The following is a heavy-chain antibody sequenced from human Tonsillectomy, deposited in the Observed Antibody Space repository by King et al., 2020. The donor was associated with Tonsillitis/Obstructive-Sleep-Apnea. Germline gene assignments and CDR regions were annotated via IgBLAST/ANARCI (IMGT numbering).Heavy chain of an antibody. J-gene: IGHJ4*02. CDR2: ISYDGSIK. CDR3: ARVHFGEFQLDY. D-gene: IGHD3-10*01. V-gene: IGHV3-30*04. CDR1: GFTFSNYA. Sequence: VQLVESGGGVVQPGRSLRLSCAASGFTFSNYAVHWVRQAPGKGLEWVAVISYDGSIKYYADSVKGRFTISRDSSENTLYLQMNSLRVEDTAVYYCARVHFGEFQLDYWGQGTPVTVSS.